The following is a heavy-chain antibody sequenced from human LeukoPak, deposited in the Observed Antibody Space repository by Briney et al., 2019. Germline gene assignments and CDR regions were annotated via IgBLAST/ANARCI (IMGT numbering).Heavy chain of an antibody. J-gene: IGHJ4*02. CDR3: ARTDPTSYGYFDY. D-gene: IGHD3-10*01. CDR1: GFTFSGFW. CDR2: INQNGGVE. V-gene: IGHV3-7*01. Sequence: GGSPRLSCAASGFTFSGFWMSWVRQAPGKGLEWVANINQNGGVEKYVDSVKGRFTISRDNAKNLLHLQMNSLRAEDTAVYYCARTDPTSYGYFDYWGQGTLVTVSS.